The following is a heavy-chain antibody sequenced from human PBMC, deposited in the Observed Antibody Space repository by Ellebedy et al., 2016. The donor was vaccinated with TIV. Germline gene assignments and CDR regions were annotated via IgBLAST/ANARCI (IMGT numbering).Heavy chain of an antibody. CDR3: ASHSRWRFDY. V-gene: IGHV3-7*01. Sequence: GESLKISCATSGFTVSSNYMSWVRQAPGKGLEWVAQIKQDGSEKYYVDSVKGRFTVSRDNAKNSLYLQINSLRAEDTAVYYCASHSRWRFDYWGQGTLVTVSS. CDR2: IKQDGSEK. CDR1: GFTVSSNY. J-gene: IGHJ4*02. D-gene: IGHD5-24*01.